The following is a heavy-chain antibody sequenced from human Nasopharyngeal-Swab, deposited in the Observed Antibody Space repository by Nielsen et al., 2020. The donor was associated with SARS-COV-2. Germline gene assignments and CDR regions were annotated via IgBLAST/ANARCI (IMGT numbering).Heavy chain of an antibody. CDR3: ARDRCSSTSCYYYYYMDV. CDR1: GFTFSSYG. CDR2: IWYDGSNK. D-gene: IGHD2-2*01. J-gene: IGHJ6*03. V-gene: IGHV3-33*08. Sequence: SCAASGFTFSSYGMHWVRRAPGKGLEWVAVIWYDGSNKYYADSVKGRFTISRDNSKNTLYLQMNSLRAEDTAVYYCARDRCSSTSCYYYYYMDVWGKGTTVTVSS.